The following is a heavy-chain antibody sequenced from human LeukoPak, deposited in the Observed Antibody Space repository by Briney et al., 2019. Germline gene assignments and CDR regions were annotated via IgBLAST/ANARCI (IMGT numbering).Heavy chain of an antibody. V-gene: IGHV3-33*01. D-gene: IGHD6-25*01. CDR3: AREAEGFDY. J-gene: IGHJ4*02. CDR2: IWYDGSNK. Sequence: GRSLRLSCAASGFIFSSYGMHWVRQAPGKGLEWVAVIWYDGSNKYYADSVKGRFTISRDNSKNTLYLQMNSLRAEDTAVYYCAREAEGFDYWGQGTLVTVSS. CDR1: GFIFSSYG.